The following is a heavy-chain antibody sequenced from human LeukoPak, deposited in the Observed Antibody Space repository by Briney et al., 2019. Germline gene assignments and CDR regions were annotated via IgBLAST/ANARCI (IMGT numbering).Heavy chain of an antibody. V-gene: IGHV4-61*02. CDR1: GDSISSGDYY. CDR3: ASGFSSSQVTFDY. D-gene: IGHD3-3*01. Sequence: PSQTLSLTCTVSGDSISSGDYYWSWIRQPAGKGLEWIGRISSSGSTNYNPSLKSRVTISVDTSKNQFSLKLSSVTAADTAVYYCASGFSSSQVTFDYWGQGTLVTVSS. CDR2: ISSSGST. J-gene: IGHJ4*02.